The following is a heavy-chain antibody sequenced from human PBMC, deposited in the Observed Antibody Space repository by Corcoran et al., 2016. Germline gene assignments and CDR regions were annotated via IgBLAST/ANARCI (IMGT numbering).Heavy chain of an antibody. J-gene: IGHJ6*02. CDR1: GYTFTGYY. Sequence: QVQLVQSGAEVKKPGASVKVSCKASGYTFTGYYMHWVRQAPGQGLEWMGWINPNSGGTNYAQKFQGRVTMTRATSISPAYMGRSRLRSDDTAVYYWPDIVVVPAARPYYYYGMDVWGQGTTVTVSS. CDR2: INPNSGGT. D-gene: IGHD2-2*02. CDR3: PDIVVVPAARPYYYYGMDV. V-gene: IGHV1-2*02.